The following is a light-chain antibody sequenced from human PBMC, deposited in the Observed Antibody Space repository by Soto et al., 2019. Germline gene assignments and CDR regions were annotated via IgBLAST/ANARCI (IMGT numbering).Light chain of an antibody. Sequence: ELVLTQSPGTLSLSPGERATLSCRASQSVASSYLAWYQQKPGQAPRLVIHGASSRATGIPDRVSGSGSGTDFIRTISRLETDDFGVDYCQQYGNAHFTFSPGTTVDIQ. CDR1: QSVASSY. V-gene: IGKV3-20*01. J-gene: IGKJ3*01. CDR3: QQYGNAHFT. CDR2: GAS.